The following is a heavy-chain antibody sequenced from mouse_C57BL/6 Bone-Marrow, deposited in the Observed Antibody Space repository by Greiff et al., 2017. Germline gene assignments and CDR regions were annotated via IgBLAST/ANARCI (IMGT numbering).Heavy chain of an antibody. CDR3: AGDGPYYFDY. D-gene: IGHD1-1*01. CDR1: GYTFTSYW. Sequence: QVQLQQPGAELVKPGASVKMSCKASGYTFTSYWITWVKQRPGQGLEWIGDIFPGSGSTNYNDKFKSKATLTVDTSSSTAYMQHSSLTSEDATVYYGAGDGPYYFDYWGQGTSVTVSS. J-gene: IGHJ4*01. CDR2: IFPGSGST. V-gene: IGHV1-55*01.